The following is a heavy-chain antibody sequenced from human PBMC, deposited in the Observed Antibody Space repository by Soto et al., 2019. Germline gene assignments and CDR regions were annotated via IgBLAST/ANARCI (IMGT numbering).Heavy chain of an antibody. V-gene: IGHV4-34*01. CDR1: GGSFSGYY. D-gene: IGHD5-12*01. CDR3: ARGGGYSGYDFRFDP. CDR2: INHSGST. Sequence: SETLSLTCAVYGGSFSGYYWSWIRQPPGKGLEWIGEINHSGSTNYNPSLKSRVTISVDTSKNQFSLKLSSVTAADTAVYYCARGGGYSGYDFRFDPWGQGTLVTVSS. J-gene: IGHJ5*02.